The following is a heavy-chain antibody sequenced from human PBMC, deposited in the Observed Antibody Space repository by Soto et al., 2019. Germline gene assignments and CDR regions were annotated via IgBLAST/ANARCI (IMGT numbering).Heavy chain of an antibody. J-gene: IGHJ4*02. Sequence: PSETLSLTCAVSSGSISSSNWWSWVRQPPGKGLEWIGEIYHSGSTNYNPSLKSRVTISVDTSKNQFSLKLSSVTAADTAVYYCARASITIFGVAPWSDYWGQGTLVTVSS. CDR2: IYHSGST. CDR1: SGSISSSNW. V-gene: IGHV4-4*02. CDR3: ARASITIFGVAPWSDY. D-gene: IGHD3-3*01.